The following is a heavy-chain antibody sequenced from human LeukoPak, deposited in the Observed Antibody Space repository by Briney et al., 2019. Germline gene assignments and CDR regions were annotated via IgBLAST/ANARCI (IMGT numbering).Heavy chain of an antibody. D-gene: IGHD3-22*01. J-gene: IGHJ4*02. CDR1: GYNFAGYY. CDR2: INPRDGET. V-gene: IGHV1-2*06. Sequence: WASVKVSCKASGYNFAGYYIHWVRQAPGQGLEWMGRINPRDGETNFAQKFQGRVTMTRDTSISTAYMELSGLRSDDTAVYYCARGASLYYDTSGYPFDYWGQGTLVTVSS. CDR3: ARGASLYYDTSGYPFDY.